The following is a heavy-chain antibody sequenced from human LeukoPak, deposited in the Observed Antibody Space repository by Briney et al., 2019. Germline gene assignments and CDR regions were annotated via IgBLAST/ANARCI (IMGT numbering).Heavy chain of an antibody. CDR3: ARDSCSGGSCYSDYFDY. D-gene: IGHD2-15*01. V-gene: IGHV4-59*12. CDR2: IYYSGST. J-gene: IGHJ4*02. CDR1: GGSISSYY. Sequence: SETLSLTCTVSGGSISSYYWSWIRQPPGKGLEWIGCIYYSGSTNYNPSFKSRVTISVDTSKNQFSLKLSSVTAADTAVYYCARDSCSGGSCYSDYFDYWGQGTLVTVSS.